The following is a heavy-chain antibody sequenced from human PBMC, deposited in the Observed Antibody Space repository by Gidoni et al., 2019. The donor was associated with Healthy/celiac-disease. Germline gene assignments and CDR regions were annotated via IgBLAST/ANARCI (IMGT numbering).Heavy chain of an antibody. V-gene: IGHV1-69*01. D-gene: IGHD2-2*01. Sequence: QVQLVQSGAEVKKPGSSVKVSCKASGGTFSSYAISWVRQAPGQGLEWMGGIIPIFGTANYAQKFQGRVTITADESTSTAYMELSSLRSEDTAVYYCARDRPFDRNRSSTSWYYLRSDYYGMDVWGQGTTVTVSS. CDR3: ARDRPFDRNRSSTSWYYLRSDYYGMDV. CDR1: GGTFSSYA. CDR2: IIPIFGTA. J-gene: IGHJ6*02.